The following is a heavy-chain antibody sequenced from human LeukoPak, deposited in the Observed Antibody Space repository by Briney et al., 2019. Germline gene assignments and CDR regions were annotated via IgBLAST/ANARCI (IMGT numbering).Heavy chain of an antibody. CDR3: ARGLQENLAWLKAFSAFDI. CDR1: GYTFTSYG. V-gene: IGHV1-18*01. Sequence: ASVKVSCKASGYTFTSYGISWVRQAPGQGREWMGWISAYNGNTNYAQKLQGRVTMTTDTSTNTAYMELRSLRSDDAAVYYCARGLQENLAWLKAFSAFDIWGQGTMVTVSS. CDR2: ISAYNGNT. J-gene: IGHJ3*02. D-gene: IGHD5-24*01.